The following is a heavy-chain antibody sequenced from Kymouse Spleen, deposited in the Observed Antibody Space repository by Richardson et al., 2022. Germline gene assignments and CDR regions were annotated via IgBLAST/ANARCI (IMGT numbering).Heavy chain of an antibody. J-gene: IGHJ6*02. V-gene: IGHV4-34*01. Sequence: QVQLQQWGAGLLKPSETLSLTCAVYGGSFSGYYWSWIRQPPGKGLEWIGEINHSGSTNYNPSLKSRVTISVDTSKNQFSLKLSSVTAADTAVYYCAREDRITGTRGMDVWGQGTTVTVSS. D-gene: IGHD1-7*01. CDR1: GGSFSGYY. CDR3: AREDRITGTRGMDV. CDR2: INHSGST.